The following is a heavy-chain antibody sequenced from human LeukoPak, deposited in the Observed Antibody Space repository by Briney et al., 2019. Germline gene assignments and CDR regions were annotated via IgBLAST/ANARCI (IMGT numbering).Heavy chain of an antibody. J-gene: IGHJ4*02. V-gene: IGHV1-18*01. CDR2: ISAYNGNT. CDR1: GYTFTSYG. D-gene: IGHD3-22*01. Sequence: ASVKVSCKASGYTFTSYGISWVRQAPGQGLEWMGWISAYNGNTNYAQKLQGRVTMTTDTSTSTAYMELRSLRSDDTAVYYCARDSPYYYDSSGPDYWGQGTLVTV. CDR3: ARDSPYYYDSSGPDY.